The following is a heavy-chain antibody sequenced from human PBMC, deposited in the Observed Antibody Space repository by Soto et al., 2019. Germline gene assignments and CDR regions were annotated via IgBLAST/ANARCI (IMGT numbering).Heavy chain of an antibody. V-gene: IGHV3-30-3*01. CDR3: ARDAELYYYDSSGYPDY. J-gene: IGHJ4*02. CDR1: GFTFSSYA. CDR2: VSYDGSNK. Sequence: PGGSLRLSCAASGFTFSSYAMHWVRQAPGKGLEWVAVVSYDGSNKYYADSVKGRFTISRDNSKNTLYLQMNILRAEDTAVYYCARDAELYYYDSSGYPDYWGQGT. D-gene: IGHD3-22*01.